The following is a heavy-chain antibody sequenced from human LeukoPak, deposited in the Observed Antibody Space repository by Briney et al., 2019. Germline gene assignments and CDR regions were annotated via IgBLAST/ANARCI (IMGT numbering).Heavy chain of an antibody. CDR3: ARVNINNWHSCDY. V-gene: IGHV4-4*02. CDR1: GGSISSNNW. J-gene: IGHJ4*02. D-gene: IGHD1-1*01. CDR2: IYHSGNP. Sequence: SGTLSLTCAVSGGSISSNNWWGWVRQPPGKGLEWIGAIYHSGNPNYNPSLKSRVTISVDKPRNHFCLNLSSVTAADTAVYYCARVNINNWHSCDYWGQGTLVTVSS.